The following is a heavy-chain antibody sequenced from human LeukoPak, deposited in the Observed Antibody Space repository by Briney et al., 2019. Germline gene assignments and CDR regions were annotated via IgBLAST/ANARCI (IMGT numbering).Heavy chain of an antibody. J-gene: IGHJ4*02. D-gene: IGHD3-22*01. CDR2: ISWNSGSI. Sequence: PGGSLRLSCAASGFTFDDYAMHWVRQAPGKGLEWVSGISWNSGSIGYADSVKGRFTISRDNAKNSLYLQMNSLRAEDTALYYCAKDLYDSRGSTFDYWGQGTLVTVSS. CDR3: AKDLYDSRGSTFDY. V-gene: IGHV3-9*01. CDR1: GFTFDDYA.